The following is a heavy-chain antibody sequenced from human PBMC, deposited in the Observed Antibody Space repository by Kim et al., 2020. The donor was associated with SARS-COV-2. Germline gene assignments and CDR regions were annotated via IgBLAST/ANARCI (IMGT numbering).Heavy chain of an antibody. CDR3: AKDLTYYDFWSGYSSDPPYYYYYGMDV. Sequence: GGSLRLSCAASGFTFSSYGMHWVRQAPGKGLEWVAVISYDGSNKYYADSVKGRFTISRDNSKNTLYLQMNSLRAEDTAVYYCAKDLTYYDFWSGYSSDPPYYYYYGMDVWGQGTTVTVST. CDR2: ISYDGSNK. CDR1: GFTFSSYG. J-gene: IGHJ6*01. D-gene: IGHD3-3*01. V-gene: IGHV3-30*18.